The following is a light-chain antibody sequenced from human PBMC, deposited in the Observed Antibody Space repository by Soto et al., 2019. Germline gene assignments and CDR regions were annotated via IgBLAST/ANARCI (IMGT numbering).Light chain of an antibody. CDR3: QQSYSTPRT. CDR1: RSISTY. Sequence: DIQLTQSPSSLSASVGDRVTITCRASRSISTYLNWNQHKTGKAPKLLIFSATTLQSGAPSRFSGSGSGTDFTLTISSLQREDFAVYYCQQSYSTPRTFGQGTKLEIK. CDR2: SAT. V-gene: IGKV1-39*01. J-gene: IGKJ2*01.